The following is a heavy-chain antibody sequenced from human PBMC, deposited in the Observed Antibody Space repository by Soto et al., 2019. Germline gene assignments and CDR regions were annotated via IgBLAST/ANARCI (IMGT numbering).Heavy chain of an antibody. V-gene: IGHV3-11*06. D-gene: IGHD1-1*01. CDR1: GFTFSDHY. CDR2: SSNSGSFT. Sequence: GGSLRLSCAASGFTFSDHYMSWIRQAPGKGLEWIGYSSNSGSFTRYADSVKGRFSISRDNAKNSLYLQINSLRGDDTAIYYCVRSGDNYNLLDYWGQGTPVTSPQ. J-gene: IGHJ4*02. CDR3: VRSGDNYNLLDY.